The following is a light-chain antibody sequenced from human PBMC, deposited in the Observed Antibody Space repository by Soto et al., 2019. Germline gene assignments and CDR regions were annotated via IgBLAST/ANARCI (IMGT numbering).Light chain of an antibody. CDR1: SSDVGGYNY. CDR3: RSYTSSSTVV. CDR2: DVS. Sequence: QSVLTQPASVSGSPGQSITISCTGTSSDVGGYNYVSWYQQHPGKAPKLMIYDVSNRPSGVSNRFSGSKSVNTASLTISGLQADDEADYYCRSYTSSSTVVFGGGTKLTVL. V-gene: IGLV2-14*01. J-gene: IGLJ2*01.